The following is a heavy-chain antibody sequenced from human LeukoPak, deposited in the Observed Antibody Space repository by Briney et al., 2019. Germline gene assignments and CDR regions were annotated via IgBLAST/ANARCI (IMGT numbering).Heavy chain of an antibody. V-gene: IGHV4-4*07. D-gene: IGHD3-22*01. Sequence: SETLSLTCTVSGGSISSYYWSWIREPAGKGLEWIGRIYTSGSTNYNPSLKSRVTMSVDTSKNQFSLKLSSVTAADTAVYYCAREAGYYYDSSGYWVDYWGQGTLVTVSS. J-gene: IGHJ4*02. CDR2: IYTSGST. CDR1: GGSISSYY. CDR3: AREAGYYYDSSGYWVDY.